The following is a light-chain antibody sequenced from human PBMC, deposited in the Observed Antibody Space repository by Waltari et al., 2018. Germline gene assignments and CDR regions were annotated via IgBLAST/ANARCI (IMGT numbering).Light chain of an antibody. J-gene: IGLJ3*02. CDR1: SSDVGF. CDR3: CSYAGPWV. Sequence: QSALTHPASVSGSPGQSVTISCPGTSSDVGFVSWYQHHPGKAPNLIIYEDNKRPSGVSDRFSGSKSGNTASLTISGLQAEDEADYHCCSYAGPWVFGGGTKLTVL. CDR2: EDN. V-gene: IGLV2-23*01.